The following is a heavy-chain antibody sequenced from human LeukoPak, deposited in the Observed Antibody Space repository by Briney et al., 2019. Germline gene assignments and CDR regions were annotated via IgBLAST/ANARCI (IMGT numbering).Heavy chain of an antibody. CDR1: GFTFSHYG. Sequence: GRPLRLSCAAAGFTFSHYGMHWVRQAPGKGLEWVAVIWSDGTNQYYADSVKGRFTISRDDSGNTVYLQMNSLRPEDTAVYYCAKDAQRGFDYSNSLENWGQGTPVTAST. CDR2: IWSDGTNQ. V-gene: IGHV3-33*06. CDR3: AKDAQRGFDYSNSLEN. D-gene: IGHD4-11*01. J-gene: IGHJ4*02.